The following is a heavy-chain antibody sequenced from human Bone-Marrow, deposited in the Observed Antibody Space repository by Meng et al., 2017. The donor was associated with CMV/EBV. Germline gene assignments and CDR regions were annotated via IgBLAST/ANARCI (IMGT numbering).Heavy chain of an antibody. V-gene: IGHV1-18*01. CDR3: ARVGRVVPAVPYYFDY. D-gene: IGHD2-2*01. CDR2: ISAYNGNT. J-gene: IGHJ4*02. Sequence: ASVKVSCKASGYTFTSYGISWVRQAPGQGLEWMGWISAYNGNTNYAQKLQGRVTMTTDTSTSTAYMELRSLRSEDTAVYYCARVGRVVPAVPYYFDYWGQGTLVTVSS. CDR1: GYTFTSYG.